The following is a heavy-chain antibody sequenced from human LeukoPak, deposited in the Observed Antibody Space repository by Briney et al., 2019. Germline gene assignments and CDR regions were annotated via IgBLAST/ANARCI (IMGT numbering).Heavy chain of an antibody. CDR1: GFTFSSYA. D-gene: IGHD3-3*01. Sequence: HPGGSLRLSCAASGFTFSSYAMHWVRQAPGKGLEWVAVISYDGSNKYYADSVKGRFTISRDNSKNTLYLQMNSLRAEDTAVYYCAKDLYYDFWSGYSVPDYWGQGTLVTVSS. CDR2: ISYDGSNK. V-gene: IGHV3-30-3*01. J-gene: IGHJ4*02. CDR3: AKDLYYDFWSGYSVPDY.